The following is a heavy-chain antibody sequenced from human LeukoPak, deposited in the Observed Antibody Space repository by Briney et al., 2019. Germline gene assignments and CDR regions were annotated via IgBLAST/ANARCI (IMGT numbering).Heavy chain of an antibody. CDR1: GYTFTGYY. D-gene: IGHD3-9*01. Sequence: ASVKVSCKASGYTFTGYYMNCVRQAPGQGLEWMGWINSDSGFTKYAQKFQGRVTMTRDTSITTVYMDLTRLTSDDTAVYYCARNFEMKGLDPWGQGTLVTVSS. CDR3: ARNFEMKGLDP. CDR2: INSDSGFT. V-gene: IGHV1-2*02. J-gene: IGHJ5*02.